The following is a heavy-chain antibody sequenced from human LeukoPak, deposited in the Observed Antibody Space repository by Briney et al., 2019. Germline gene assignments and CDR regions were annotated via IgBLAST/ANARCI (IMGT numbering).Heavy chain of an antibody. CDR2: IYSGDNT. J-gene: IGHJ5*02. V-gene: IGHV3-53*05. D-gene: IGHD3-3*01. CDR1: GFTVSSNF. CDR3: AREDWQRITIFGVVQNWFDP. Sequence: GGSLRLSCAASGFTVSSNFMSWVRQAPGKGLEWVSVIYSGDNTFYANSVKGRFTISRDNPKNTLYLQMNNLRSDDTAVYYCAREDWQRITIFGVVQNWFDPWGQGTLVTVSS.